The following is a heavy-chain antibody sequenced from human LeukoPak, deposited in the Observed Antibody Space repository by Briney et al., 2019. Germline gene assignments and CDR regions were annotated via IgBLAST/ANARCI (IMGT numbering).Heavy chain of an antibody. V-gene: IGHV4-39*01. CDR2: IYYSGST. CDR3: ARLLQTYYAFWSGYYKWGPWFDP. D-gene: IGHD3-3*01. Sequence: SETLSLTCTVSGGSISSSSYYWGWIRQPPGRGLEWIGSIYYSGSTYYNPSLKSRVTISVDTSKNQFSLKLSSVTAADTAVYYCARLLQTYYAFWSGYYKWGPWFDPWGQGTLVTVSS. CDR1: GGSISSSSYY. J-gene: IGHJ5*02.